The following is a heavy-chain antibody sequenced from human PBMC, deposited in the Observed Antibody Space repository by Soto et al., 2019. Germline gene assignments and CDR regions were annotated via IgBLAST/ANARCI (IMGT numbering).Heavy chain of an antibody. CDR3: ARDLYSSSWYPGY. Sequence: PGGSLRLSCAASGFTFSSYWMHWVRQAPGKGLVWVSHINGDGSSTNYADSVKGRFTISRDNAKNTLYLQMNSLRVEDTAVYYCARDLYSSSWYPGYWGQGTLVTVSS. CDR1: GFTFSSYW. V-gene: IGHV3-74*01. D-gene: IGHD6-13*01. J-gene: IGHJ4*02. CDR2: INGDGSST.